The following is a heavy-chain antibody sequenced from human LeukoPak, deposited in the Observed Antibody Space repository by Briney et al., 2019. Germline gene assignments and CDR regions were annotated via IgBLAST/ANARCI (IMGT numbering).Heavy chain of an antibody. Sequence: GRSLRLSCAASGFTFSSDVMHWVRQAPGKGLEWVAVISYDGSNKYYADSVKGRFTISRDNSKNTLYLQMNSLRAEDTAVYYCARDDGAGLDYWGQGTLGTVSS. CDR1: GFTFSSDV. CDR3: ARDDGAGLDY. D-gene: IGHD6-19*01. CDR2: ISYDGSNK. J-gene: IGHJ4*02. V-gene: IGHV3-30*03.